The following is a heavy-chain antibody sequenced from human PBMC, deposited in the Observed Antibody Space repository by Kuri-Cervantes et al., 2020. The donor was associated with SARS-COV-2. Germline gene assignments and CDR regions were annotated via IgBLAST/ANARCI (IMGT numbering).Heavy chain of an antibody. CDR2: ISYDGSNK. CDR3: ARRLVVVTATIDAFDI. CDR1: GFTFSDYY. D-gene: IGHD2-21*02. Sequence: GESLKISCAASGFTFSDYYMSWIRQAPGKGLEWVAVISYDGSNKYYADSVKGRFTISRDNSKNTLYLQMNSLRAEDTAVYYCARRLVVVTATIDAFDIWGQGTMVTVSS. V-gene: IGHV3-30-3*01. J-gene: IGHJ3*02.